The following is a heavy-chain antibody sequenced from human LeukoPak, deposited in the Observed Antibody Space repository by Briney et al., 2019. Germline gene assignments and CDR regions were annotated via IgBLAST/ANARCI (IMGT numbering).Heavy chain of an antibody. D-gene: IGHD6-19*01. CDR1: GGSISSYY. V-gene: IGHV4-59*01. CDR2: IYYSGST. CDR3: ARGVAATDY. J-gene: IGHJ4*02. Sequence: PSETLSLTCTVSGGSISSYYWSWIRQPPGKGLEWIGYIYYSGSTSYNPSLKSRVTISVDTSKNQFSLKLSSVTAADTAVYYCARGVAATDYWGQGTLVTVSS.